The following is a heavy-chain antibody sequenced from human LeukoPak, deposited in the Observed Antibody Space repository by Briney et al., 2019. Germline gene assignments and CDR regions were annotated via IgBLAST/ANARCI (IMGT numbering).Heavy chain of an antibody. Sequence: PGGSLRLSCAASGFTFSSYGMSWVRQAPGKGLEWVSAISGSGGSTYYADSVKGRFTISRDNSKNTLYLQMNSLRAEDTAVYYCAKDSSGRPDSSGYFDYWGQGTLVTVSS. V-gene: IGHV3-23*01. J-gene: IGHJ4*02. D-gene: IGHD3-22*01. CDR3: AKDSSGRPDSSGYFDY. CDR1: GFTFSSYG. CDR2: ISGSGGST.